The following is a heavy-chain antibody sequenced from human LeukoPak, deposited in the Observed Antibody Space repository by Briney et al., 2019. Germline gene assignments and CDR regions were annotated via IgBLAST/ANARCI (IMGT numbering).Heavy chain of an antibody. CDR1: GFTVSSNY. CDR2: IYSGGST. V-gene: IGHV3-53*01. CDR3: ATDLLGRLDALDI. Sequence: GGSLRLSCAASGFTVSSNYMSWVRKAPGKGLEWVSVIYSGGSTYYADSVKGRFTISRDNSKNTLYLQMNSLRAEDTAVYYCATDLLGRLDALDIWGQGTMVTVSS. J-gene: IGHJ3*02. D-gene: IGHD3-3*01.